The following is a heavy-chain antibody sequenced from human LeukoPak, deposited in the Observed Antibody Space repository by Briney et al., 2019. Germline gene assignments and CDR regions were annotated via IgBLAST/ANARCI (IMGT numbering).Heavy chain of an antibody. Sequence: QTGGSLRLSCAASGFTFSSYSMNWVRQAPGKGLEWVSAISGSGGSTYYADSVKGRFTISRDNSKNTLYLQMNSLRAEDTAVYYCAKSCLRSTSCHPFDYWGQGTLVTVSS. CDR3: AKSCLRSTSCHPFDY. V-gene: IGHV3-23*01. D-gene: IGHD2-2*01. CDR1: GFTFSSYS. CDR2: ISGSGGST. J-gene: IGHJ4*02.